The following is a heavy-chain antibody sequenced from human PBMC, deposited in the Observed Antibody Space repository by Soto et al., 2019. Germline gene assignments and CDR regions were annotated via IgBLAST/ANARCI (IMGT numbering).Heavy chain of an antibody. CDR2: IDPSDSQT. D-gene: IGHD6-13*01. CDR1: GYSFAGYW. V-gene: IGHV5-10-1*01. Sequence: GESLKISCKGSGYSFAGYWITWVRQKPGKGLEWMGRIDPSDSQTYYSPSFRGHVTISADKSINTAYLQWSSLKASDTAMYYCARAAAGTKYFYYYGMDVWGQGTTVTVSS. J-gene: IGHJ6*02. CDR3: ARAAAGTKYFYYYGMDV.